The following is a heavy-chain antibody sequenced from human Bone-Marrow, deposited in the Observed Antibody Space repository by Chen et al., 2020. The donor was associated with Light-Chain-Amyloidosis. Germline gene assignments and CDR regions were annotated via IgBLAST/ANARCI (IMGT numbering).Heavy chain of an antibody. CDR2: ISGSGGSR. Sequence: EVQLVESGGGLLQRGGSLRLSCAASGFAFSSYAMSWVRQAPGKGLEWVSTISGSGGSRYYGASVKGRLTISRDNSKNALFLQMNSLRAEDTAVYYCAKDISYDDILPGYPADVFDIWGQGTMVTVSS. D-gene: IGHD3-9*01. V-gene: IGHV3-23*04. CDR1: GFAFSSYA. CDR3: AKDISYDDILPGYPADVFDI. J-gene: IGHJ3*02.